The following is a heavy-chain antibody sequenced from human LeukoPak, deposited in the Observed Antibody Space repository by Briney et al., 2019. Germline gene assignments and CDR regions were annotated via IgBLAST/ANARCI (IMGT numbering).Heavy chain of an antibody. CDR1: GFTFSSYE. J-gene: IGHJ4*02. CDR2: ISSSGSTI. D-gene: IGHD3-16*02. Sequence: GGSLRLSCAASGFTFSSYEMNWVRQAPGKGLEWVSYISSSGSTIYYADSVKGRFTISRDNAKNSLYLQMNSLRAEDTAVYYCARDDTVIHFDYWGQGNLVTVSS. V-gene: IGHV3-48*03. CDR3: ARDDTVIHFDY.